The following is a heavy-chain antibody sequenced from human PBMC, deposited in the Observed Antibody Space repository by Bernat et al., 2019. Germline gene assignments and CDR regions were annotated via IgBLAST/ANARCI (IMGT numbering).Heavy chain of an antibody. CDR2: IKSKADDGTT. CDR1: GFNFNNAW. CDR3: ATARGYFDTSGSLVSMGGAGCDY. Sequence: EVQLVESGGGLVKPGESLRLSCAASGFNFNNAWMNWVRQAPGKGPEWVGRIKSKADDGTTDYAAPVKGRFTISRDDSKNTLYLQMNSLKTEDTAVYYCATARGYFDTSGSLVSMGGAGCDYWGQGTLVTVSS. J-gene: IGHJ4*02. V-gene: IGHV3-15*07. D-gene: IGHD3-22*01.